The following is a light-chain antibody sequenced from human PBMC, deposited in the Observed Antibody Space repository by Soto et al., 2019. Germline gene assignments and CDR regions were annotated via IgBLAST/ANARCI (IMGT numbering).Light chain of an antibody. CDR2: DVS. CDR3: HHFGPSPN. Sequence: EIVLTQSPATLSLSPGERATLSCGASQSIPGNFLAWYQHRRGLAPRLLIFDVSKRATGIPDRFSGSGSGSDFSLTISRLEPEDSAVYYCHHFGPSPNFGGGTKVECK. J-gene: IGKJ4*01. CDR1: QSIPGNF. V-gene: IGKV3D-20*01.